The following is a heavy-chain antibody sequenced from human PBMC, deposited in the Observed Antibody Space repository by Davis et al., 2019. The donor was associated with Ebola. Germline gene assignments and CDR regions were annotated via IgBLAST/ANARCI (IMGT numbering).Heavy chain of an antibody. CDR3: ARDVGFRELFPEGLDY. V-gene: IGHV3-7*01. D-gene: IGHD3-10*01. CDR2: VKEDGSEK. Sequence: PGGSLRLSCAASGFTFGHYWMRWVRQAPGKGLEWVAYVKEDGSEKYYVDSVKGRFTISRDNAKNSVYLQMNSLRAEDTAVYFRARDVGFRELFPEGLDYWGQGTLVTVSS. CDR1: GFTFGHYW. J-gene: IGHJ4*02.